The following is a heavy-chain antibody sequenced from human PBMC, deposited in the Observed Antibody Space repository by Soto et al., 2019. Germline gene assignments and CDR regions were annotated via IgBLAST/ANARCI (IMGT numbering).Heavy chain of an antibody. CDR3: ARGGQVTMVQGVSVSYGLDV. Sequence: QLQLQQSASGLVRPSQSLSLTCAVSGASISSGGYCWTWIRQPPGKGLELIGNSYHGGTTYYNPSLRSRVTISVDRSKNQSFLKLTSVTAADTAVYYCARGGQVTMVQGVSVSYGLDVWGQGTTVTVSS. D-gene: IGHD3-10*01. CDR1: GASISSGGYC. CDR2: SYHGGTT. J-gene: IGHJ6*02. V-gene: IGHV4-30-2*01.